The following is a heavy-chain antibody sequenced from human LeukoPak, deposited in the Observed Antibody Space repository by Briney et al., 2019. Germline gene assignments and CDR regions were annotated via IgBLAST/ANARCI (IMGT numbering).Heavy chain of an antibody. CDR1: GYTFTSYY. CDR2: INPSGGST. Sequence: ASVKVSCKASGYTFTSYYLHWVRQAPGQGLEWMGIINPSGGSTSYAQKFQGRVTMTRDTSTSTVYMELSSLRSEDTAVYYCAREQGEGATMIVVVTYYYYGMDVWGQGTTVTVSS. CDR3: AREQGEGATMIVVVTYYYYGMDV. D-gene: IGHD3-22*01. V-gene: IGHV1-46*01. J-gene: IGHJ6*02.